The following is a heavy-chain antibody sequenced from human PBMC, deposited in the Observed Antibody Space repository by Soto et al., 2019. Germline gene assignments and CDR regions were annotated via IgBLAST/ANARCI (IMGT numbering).Heavy chain of an antibody. V-gene: IGHV1-8*01. Sequence: QVQLVQSGAEVKRSGASVRISCKASGYTFNRHDINWVRQATGQGPEWIGWMNPNSGNTGYAQKFQGGVTMTRDSSITTAYMDLSSLTSEDTAIYYCAREGLYGSIQDNTFDIWGQGTMVSVSS. CDR2: MNPNSGNT. CDR3: AREGLYGSIQDNTFDI. CDR1: GYTFNRHD. J-gene: IGHJ3*02. D-gene: IGHD6-19*01.